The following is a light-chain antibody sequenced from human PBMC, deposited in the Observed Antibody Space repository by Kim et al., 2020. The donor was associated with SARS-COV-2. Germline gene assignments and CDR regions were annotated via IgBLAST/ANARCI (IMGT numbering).Light chain of an antibody. CDR2: EDN. CDR1: SGSIASNY. J-gene: IGLJ3*02. V-gene: IGLV6-57*02. CDR3: QSYDSSNWV. Sequence: GKTVTISCTGSSGSIASNYVQWYQQRPRSAPTTVIYEDNQRPSGVPDRFSGSIDSSSNSASLTISGLKTEDEADYYCQSYDSSNWVFGGGTQLTVL.